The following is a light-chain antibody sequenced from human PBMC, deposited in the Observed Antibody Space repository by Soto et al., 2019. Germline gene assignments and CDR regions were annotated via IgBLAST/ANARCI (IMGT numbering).Light chain of an antibody. J-gene: IGKJ4*01. CDR3: QQYDNSAPLS. V-gene: IGKV3D-20*01. CDR1: QSVRSSY. CDR2: DGS. Sequence: IVFTHSASTLSLTPGDRATLSFGASQSVRSSYVAWYQQKAGLAPRLLIYDGSSRASGIPDRFSGSGSGTDFTLTIGRLEPEDFALYYCQQYDNSAPLSFGGGTKV.